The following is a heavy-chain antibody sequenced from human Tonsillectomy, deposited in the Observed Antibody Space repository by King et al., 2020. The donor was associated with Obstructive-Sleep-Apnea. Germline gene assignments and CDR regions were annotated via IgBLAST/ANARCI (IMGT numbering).Heavy chain of an antibody. D-gene: IGHD4-11*01. J-gene: IGHJ4*02. CDR1: GFTFSSYG. V-gene: IGHV3-33*01. CDR3: ARHERLFDY. Sequence: VQLVESGGGVGQPGRSLRLSCAASGFTFSSYGMHWGRQAPGKGLEWVAVIGYDGSNKYYSDSVKGRFTISRDNSKNTLYLQMNSLRAEDTAVYYCARHERLFDYWGQGTLVTVSS. CDR2: IGYDGSNK.